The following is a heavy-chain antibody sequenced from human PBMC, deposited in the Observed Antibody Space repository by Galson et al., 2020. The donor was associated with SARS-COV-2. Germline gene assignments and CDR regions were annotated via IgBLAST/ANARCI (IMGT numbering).Heavy chain of an antibody. V-gene: IGHV1-2*02. J-gene: IGHJ4*02. Sequence: ASVKVSCKTSGYTFTGYYLHWVRQAPGQGLEWMGWINPNTGGTDQAQKFQDRVSMTSDTSIRTAYLEVSRLRPDDTAVYYCARDLGPGIGATGDSWGQGSLVTVSS. D-gene: IGHD6-13*01. CDR3: ARDLGPGIGATGDS. CDR1: GYTFTGYY. CDR2: INPNTGGT.